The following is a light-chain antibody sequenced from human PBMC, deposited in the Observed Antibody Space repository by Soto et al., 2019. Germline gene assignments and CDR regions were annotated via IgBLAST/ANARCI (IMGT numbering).Light chain of an antibody. J-gene: IGLJ2*01. V-gene: IGLV2-14*02. CDR3: SSYTSSSLVV. CDR1: SSDVGTYNL. CDR2: EGS. Sequence: QSVLTQPASVSGSPGQSITISCTGTSSDVGTYNLVSWYQQLPGKAPKLMIYEGSKRPSGVSTRFSGSKSGNTASLTISGLQAEDEADYYCSSYTSSSLVVFGGGTKLTVL.